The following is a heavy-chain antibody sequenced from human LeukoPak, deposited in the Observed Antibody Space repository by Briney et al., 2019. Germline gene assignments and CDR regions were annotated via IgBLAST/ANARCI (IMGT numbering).Heavy chain of an antibody. Sequence: SETLSLTCTVSGGSISTYYWSWIRQPPGKGLEWIGYLYNTRNTYYNPSLKSRVTISVDTSKNQFSLKVSSVTAADTAVYYCAREKNGNEPFDYWGQGTLVTVSS. CDR3: AREKNGNEPFDY. CDR2: LYNTRNT. J-gene: IGHJ4*02. V-gene: IGHV4-59*01. D-gene: IGHD4-23*01. CDR1: GGSISTYY.